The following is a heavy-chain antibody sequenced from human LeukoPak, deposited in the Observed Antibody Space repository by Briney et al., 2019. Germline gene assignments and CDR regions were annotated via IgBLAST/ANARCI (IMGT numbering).Heavy chain of an antibody. D-gene: IGHD2-2*01. CDR2: IRYDGSNK. J-gene: IGHJ5*02. Sequence: GGSLRLSCAASGFTFSSYGMHWVRQAPGKGLEWVAFIRYDGSNKYYADSVKGRFTISRDNSKNTLYLQMNSLRAEDTAVYYCARSLGSCSTTTCYDNWFDPWGQGTLVTVSS. V-gene: IGHV3-30*02. CDR1: GFTFSSYG. CDR3: ARSLGSCSTTTCYDNWFDP.